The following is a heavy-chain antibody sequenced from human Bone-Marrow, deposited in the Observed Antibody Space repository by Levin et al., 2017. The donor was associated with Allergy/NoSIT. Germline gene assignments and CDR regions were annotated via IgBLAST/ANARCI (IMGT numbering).Heavy chain of an antibody. CDR2: IDTGSNYL. CDR3: ARETSQYSSYGATFDI. CDR1: GFTFSSYT. D-gene: IGHD3-22*01. J-gene: IGHJ3*02. V-gene: IGHV3-21*01. Sequence: LSLTCAASGFTFSSYTMNWVRQAPGKGLEWDSSIDTGSNYLYYADSVKGRFTISRDNTKNSLYLQVNSLRDDDTAAYYCARETSQYSSYGATFDIWGQGTMVTVSS.